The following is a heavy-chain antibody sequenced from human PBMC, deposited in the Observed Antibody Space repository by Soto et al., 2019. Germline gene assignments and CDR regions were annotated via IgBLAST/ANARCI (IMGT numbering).Heavy chain of an antibody. CDR2: ISAYNGNT. D-gene: IGHD3-22*01. J-gene: IGHJ4*02. V-gene: IGHV1-18*04. CDR1: GYTFTSYG. CDR3: ARGDYYDSSGYPFDY. Sequence: ASVKVSCKSSGYTFTSYGISLVRQAPGQGLEWMGWISAYNGNTNYAQKLQGRVTMTTDTSTSTAYMELRSLRSDDTAVYYCARGDYYDSSGYPFDYWGQGTLVTVSS.